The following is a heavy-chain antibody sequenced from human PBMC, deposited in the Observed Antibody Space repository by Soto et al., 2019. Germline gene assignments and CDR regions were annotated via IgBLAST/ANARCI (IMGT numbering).Heavy chain of an antibody. V-gene: IGHV3-33*01. CDR1: GFTFSSYG. CDR2: IWYDGSNK. CDR3: ARPLYSYGEDLLYYYYGMDV. J-gene: IGHJ6*02. Sequence: GGSLRLSCAASGFTFSSYGMHWVRQAPGKGLEWVAVIWYDGSNKYYADSVKGRFTISRDNSKNTLYLQMNSLRAEDTAVYYCARPLYSYGEDLLYYYYGMDVWAKGPRSPSP. D-gene: IGHD5-18*01.